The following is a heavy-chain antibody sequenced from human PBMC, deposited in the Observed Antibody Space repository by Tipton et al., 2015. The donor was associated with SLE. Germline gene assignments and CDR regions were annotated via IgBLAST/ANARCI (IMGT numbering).Heavy chain of an antibody. J-gene: IGHJ4*02. Sequence: TLSLTCVVSGGSIANNNWWSWVRQPPGKGLEWIGDIYHSGHTNYNPSLKSRVTMSVDTSKNHFSLNLTSVTAADTAVYYCARVDGAYDQYDLDYWGQGTLGAVSS. D-gene: IGHD4-17*01. CDR1: GGSIANNNW. CDR3: ARVDGAYDQYDLDY. V-gene: IGHV4-4*02. CDR2: IYHSGHT.